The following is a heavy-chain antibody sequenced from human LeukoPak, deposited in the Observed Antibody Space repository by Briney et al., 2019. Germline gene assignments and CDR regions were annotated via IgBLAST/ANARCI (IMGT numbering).Heavy chain of an antibody. J-gene: IGHJ2*01. Sequence: PSETLSLTCSVSGDSIRNNYWSWIRQPPGQGLEWIGYIYSSGSTTYNPSLKSRITISVDTSKNQFFLNLSSVTAADTAVYYCARRGGRTRGFWYFDLWGRGTLVTVSS. CDR1: GDSIRNNY. V-gene: IGHV4-59*01. CDR3: ARRGGRTRGFWYFDL. CDR2: IYSSGST. D-gene: IGHD3-16*01.